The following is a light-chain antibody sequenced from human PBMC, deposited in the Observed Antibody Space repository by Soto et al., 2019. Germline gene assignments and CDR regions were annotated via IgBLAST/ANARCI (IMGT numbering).Light chain of an antibody. CDR3: QQYNNWPPIT. CDR2: GAS. Sequence: EIVLTQSPATLSLSPGARATIPCRASQSVSSNLAWYQQKPGQAPRLLIYGASTRANGIPARFSGSGSGTEFTLTISSLQSEDFAVYYCQQYNNWPPITFGQGTRLEIK. J-gene: IGKJ5*01. V-gene: IGKV3-15*01. CDR1: QSVSSN.